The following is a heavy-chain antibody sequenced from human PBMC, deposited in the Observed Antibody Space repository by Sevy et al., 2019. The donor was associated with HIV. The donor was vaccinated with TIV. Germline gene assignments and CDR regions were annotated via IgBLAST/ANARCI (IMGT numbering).Heavy chain of an antibody. CDR2: ISYDGSNK. V-gene: IGHV3-30-3*01. CDR3: ARAGDRGSSSWFDP. Sequence: GGSLRLSCAASGFTFSSYAMHWVRQAPGKGLEWVAVISYDGSNKYYADSVKGRFTISRDNSKNTLYLQMNSLRAEDTAVYYCARAGDRGSSSWFDPWGQGTLVTVSS. D-gene: IGHD6-6*01. J-gene: IGHJ5*02. CDR1: GFTFSSYA.